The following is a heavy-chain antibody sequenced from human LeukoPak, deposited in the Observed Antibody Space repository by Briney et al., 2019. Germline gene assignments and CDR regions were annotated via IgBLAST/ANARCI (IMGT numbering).Heavy chain of an antibody. D-gene: IGHD1-1*01. Sequence: SETLSLTCAVYGGSFSGYYWSWIRQPPGKGLEWIGEINHSGSTNYNPSLKSRVTISVDTSKNQFSLKLSSVTAADTAVYYCARGPPRALGYFDLWGRGTLVTVSS. V-gene: IGHV4-34*01. CDR3: ARGPPRALGYFDL. J-gene: IGHJ2*01. CDR2: INHSGST. CDR1: GGSFSGYY.